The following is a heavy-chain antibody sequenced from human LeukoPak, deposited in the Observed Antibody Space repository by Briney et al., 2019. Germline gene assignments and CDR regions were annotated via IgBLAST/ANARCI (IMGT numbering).Heavy chain of an antibody. V-gene: IGHV3-30*18. CDR3: AKDSYDRSGYYYYYFAY. CDR1: GFTFSSSG. Sequence: PGGSLRLSCAASGFTFSSSGMHWVRQAPGKGLEWVAVISYDGSNKYYADSVKGRFTISRGNSKNMLYLQMNSLRAGDTAVYYCAKDSYDRSGYYYYYFAYWGQGTQDTVSS. D-gene: IGHD3-22*01. J-gene: IGHJ4*02. CDR2: ISYDGSNK.